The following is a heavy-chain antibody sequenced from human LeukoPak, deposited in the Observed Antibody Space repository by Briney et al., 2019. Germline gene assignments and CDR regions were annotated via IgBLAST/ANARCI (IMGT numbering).Heavy chain of an antibody. D-gene: IGHD5-24*01. Sequence: GGSLRLSCAASGFTITTNYMNWVRQAPGKGLVWVAHINTDGRTTTYADSVKGRFTVSRDNAKNTLYLEMNRLRAEDTAVYYCARDNAYMLDYWGQGTQVTVSS. V-gene: IGHV3-74*03. CDR3: ARDNAYMLDY. J-gene: IGHJ4*02. CDR1: GFTITTNY. CDR2: INTDGRTT.